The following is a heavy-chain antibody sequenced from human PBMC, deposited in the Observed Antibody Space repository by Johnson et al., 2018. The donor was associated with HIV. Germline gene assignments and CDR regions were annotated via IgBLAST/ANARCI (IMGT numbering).Heavy chain of an antibody. CDR3: ARASKVLSSGWSRGAFDI. V-gene: IGHV3-64*01. CDR1: GFIFSSYA. D-gene: IGHD6-19*01. J-gene: IGHJ3*02. Sequence: VQLVESGGGLVQPGGSLRLSCAASGFIFSSYAMHWVRQAPGKGLQYVSAISSNGGSTYYANSVKGRFTISSDNSKNTLYLQMGSLRAEDMAVYYCARASKVLSSGWSRGAFDIWGQGTMVTVSS. CDR2: ISSNGGST.